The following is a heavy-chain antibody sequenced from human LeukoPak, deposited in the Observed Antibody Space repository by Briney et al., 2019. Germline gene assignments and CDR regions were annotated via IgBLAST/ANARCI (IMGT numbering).Heavy chain of an antibody. CDR1: GYTFTSYA. CDR2: INAGNGNT. D-gene: IGHD3-22*01. V-gene: IGHV1-3*01. Sequence: ASVKVSCKASGYTFTSYAMHWVCQATGQRLEWMGGINAGNGNTKYSQKFQGRVTITRDTSASTAYMELSSLRSEDTAVYYCASSLYYYDSSGYTFDYWGQGTLVTVSS. CDR3: ASSLYYYDSSGYTFDY. J-gene: IGHJ4*02.